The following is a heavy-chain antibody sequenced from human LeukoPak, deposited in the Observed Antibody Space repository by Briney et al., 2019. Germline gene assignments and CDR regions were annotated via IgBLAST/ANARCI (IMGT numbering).Heavy chain of an antibody. V-gene: IGHV4-59*01. CDR1: GGSISSYY. D-gene: IGHD2-2*01. CDR3: ARADIVVVPARQKPLHAFDI. J-gene: IGHJ3*02. Sequence: SETLSLTCTVSGGSISSYYWSWIRQPPGKGLECIGYIYYSGSTNYNPSLKSRVTISVDTSKNQFSLKLSSVTAADTAVYYCARADIVVVPARQKPLHAFDIWGQGTMVTVSS. CDR2: IYYSGST.